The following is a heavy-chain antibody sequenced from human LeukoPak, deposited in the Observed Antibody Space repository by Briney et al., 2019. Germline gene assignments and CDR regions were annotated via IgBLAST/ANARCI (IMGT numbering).Heavy chain of an antibody. CDR3: AREGDVDTATWHWFDP. J-gene: IGHJ5*02. CDR2: INPSGGST. V-gene: IGHV1-46*01. D-gene: IGHD5-18*01. CDR1: GYTFTSYY. Sequence: ASVRVSCKASGYTFTSYYMHWVRQAPGQGLEWMGIINPSGGSTSYAQKFQGRVTMTRDTSTSTVYMELSSLRSEDTAVYYCAREGDVDTATWHWFDPWGQGTLVTVSS.